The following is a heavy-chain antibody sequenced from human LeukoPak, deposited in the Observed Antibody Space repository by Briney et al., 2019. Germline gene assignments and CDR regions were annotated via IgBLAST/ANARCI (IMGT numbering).Heavy chain of an antibody. V-gene: IGHV3-48*01. CDR3: ARDYDYGFDN. CDR1: GFTFSSYW. CDR2: IRGSGTT. J-gene: IGHJ4*02. D-gene: IGHD4-17*01. Sequence: PGGSLRLSCAASGFTFSSYWMNWVRQAPGKGLEWISHIRGSGTTDYADSVKGRFTISRDNAKNSLYLQLSSLRAEDTAVYYCARDYDYGFDNWGQGTLVTVSS.